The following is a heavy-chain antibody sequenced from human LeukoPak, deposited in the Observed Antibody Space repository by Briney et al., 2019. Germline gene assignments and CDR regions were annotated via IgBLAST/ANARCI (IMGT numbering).Heavy chain of an antibody. CDR2: IYHSGST. V-gene: IGHV4-38-2*02. D-gene: IGHD3-22*01. CDR1: GYSISSGYY. Sequence: SETLSLTCTVSGYSISSGYYWGWIRQPPGKGLEWIGSIYHSGSTTYNPSLKSRVTISVDKSKNQFSLKLSSVTAADTAVYYCARAEYYYDSSGYSGHYYYMDVWGKGTTVTVSS. CDR3: ARAEYYYDSSGYSGHYYYMDV. J-gene: IGHJ6*03.